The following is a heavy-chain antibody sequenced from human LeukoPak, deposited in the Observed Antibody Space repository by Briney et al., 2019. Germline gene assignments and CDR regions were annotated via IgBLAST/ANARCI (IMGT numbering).Heavy chain of an antibody. CDR3: ARDRKPWVVPAAMLNWFDP. CDR2: INPNSGST. Sequence: ASVKVSCKASGYTFTGHYIHWVRQAPGQGLEWMGWINPNSGSTNYAQKFQGRVTMTTDTSTSTAYMELRSLRSDDTAVYYCARDRKPWVVPAAMLNWFDPWGQGTLVTVSS. J-gene: IGHJ5*02. D-gene: IGHD2-2*01. CDR1: GYTFTGHY. V-gene: IGHV1-2*02.